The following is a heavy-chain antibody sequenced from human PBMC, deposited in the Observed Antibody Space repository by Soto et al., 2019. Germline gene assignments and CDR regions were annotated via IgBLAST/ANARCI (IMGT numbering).Heavy chain of an antibody. CDR1: GGSISSCY. CDR2: IYYSGST. D-gene: IGHD3-10*01. J-gene: IGHJ3*02. V-gene: IGHV4-59*01. Sequence: SETLSLTCTVSGGSISSCYWSWIRQPPGKGLGWIGYIYYSGSTNYNPSLKSRVTISVDTSKNQFSLKLSSVTAADTAVYYCARWYYYGSGSWVAAFDIWGQGTMVTVSS. CDR3: ARWYYYGSGSWVAAFDI.